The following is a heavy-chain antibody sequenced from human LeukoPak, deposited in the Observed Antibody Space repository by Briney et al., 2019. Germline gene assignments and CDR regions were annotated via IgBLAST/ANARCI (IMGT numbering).Heavy chain of an antibody. Sequence: GKSLRLSCAPSGFTFSNYVMHWAPQAPGKGLEGVAVISFDSTKEYYANSVKGRFIVARDNPKATLHLQMHSLRPDDTAIYYCARFKVGRNTTQKNAFDIWGRGTLVTVSS. CDR2: ISFDSTKE. J-gene: IGHJ3*02. D-gene: IGHD1-26*01. V-gene: IGHV3-30*01. CDR1: GFTFSNYV. CDR3: ARFKVGRNTTQKNAFDI.